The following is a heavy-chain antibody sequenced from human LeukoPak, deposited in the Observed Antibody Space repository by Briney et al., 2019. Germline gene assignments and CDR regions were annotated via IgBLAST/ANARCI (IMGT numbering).Heavy chain of an antibody. Sequence: PGGSLRLSCAASGFTFSSHWMTWVRQAPGKGLEWVANIKQDGSDKYYVDSVKGRFTISRDNAKNSLYLQMNSLRGEDTAVYYCARAGSANDYWGQGTLVTVSS. CDR1: GFTFSSHW. CDR2: IKQDGSDK. D-gene: IGHD3-10*01. V-gene: IGHV3-7*04. J-gene: IGHJ4*02. CDR3: ARAGSANDY.